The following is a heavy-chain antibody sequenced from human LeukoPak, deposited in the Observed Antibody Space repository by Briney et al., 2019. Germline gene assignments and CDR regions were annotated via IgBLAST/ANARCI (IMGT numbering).Heavy chain of an antibody. CDR2: MNPQNGNT. Sequence: ASVKVSCKASGFTFSNYDINWVRQATGQGLEWMGYMNPQNGNTEYAQRFQGRVSMTRDISISTAYMELNSLTSEDTAVYYCARKDLSTGYPAWYFDLWGRGTLVTVSS. CDR3: ARKDLSTGYPAWYFDL. J-gene: IGHJ2*01. V-gene: IGHV1-8*01. D-gene: IGHD3-9*01. CDR1: GFTFSNYD.